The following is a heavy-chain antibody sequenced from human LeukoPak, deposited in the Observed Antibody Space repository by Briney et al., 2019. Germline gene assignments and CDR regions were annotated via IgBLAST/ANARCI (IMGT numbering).Heavy chain of an antibody. D-gene: IGHD1-26*01. CDR3: ARDITIVGGYDAFDI. Sequence: GGSLKLSCAASGFTFSDSAIHWVRQASGKGLEWVGRIRSKANSYATAYAASVKGRFTISRDNSKNTMYLQMNSLRAEDTAVYYCARDITIVGGYDAFDIWGQGTMVTVSS. CDR2: IRSKANSYAT. V-gene: IGHV3-73*01. J-gene: IGHJ3*02. CDR1: GFTFSDSA.